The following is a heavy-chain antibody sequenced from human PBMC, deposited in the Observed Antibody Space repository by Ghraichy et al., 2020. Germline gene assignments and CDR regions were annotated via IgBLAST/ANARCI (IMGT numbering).Heavy chain of an antibody. CDR3: ARHVTGGSGAFDI. CDR2: FYDSETI. CDR1: GGSTSSSRHY. V-gene: IGHV4-39*01. J-gene: IGHJ3*02. D-gene: IGHD1-26*01. Sequence: SETLSLTCTVSGGSTSSSRHYWGWIRQPPGKGLEWIGSFYDSETIYYNPSLKSRVTISVDTSKNQFSLTLTSVTAADTAVFHCARHVTGGSGAFDIWGQGTMVTISS.